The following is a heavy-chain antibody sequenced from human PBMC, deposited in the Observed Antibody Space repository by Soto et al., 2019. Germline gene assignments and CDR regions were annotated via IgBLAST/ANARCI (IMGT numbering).Heavy chain of an antibody. J-gene: IGHJ3*02. CDR3: GRIPLGGAVKIGQGVFDI. D-gene: IGHD3-16*01. CDR2: IYPGDSDT. CDR1: GYSFTTCW. Sequence: GESLKISCKGSGYSFTTCWIGWVRHMPGKGLEWMGIIYPGDSDTLYSPSFQGQVTMSVDKSISSAYLQWTSLKASDTAMYYCGRIPLGGAVKIGQGVFDIGAKGKMVPVTS. V-gene: IGHV5-51*01.